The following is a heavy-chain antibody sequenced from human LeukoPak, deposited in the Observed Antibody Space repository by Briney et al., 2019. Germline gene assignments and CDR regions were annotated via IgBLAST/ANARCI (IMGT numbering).Heavy chain of an antibody. J-gene: IGHJ6*03. CDR2: MNPNSGNT. CDR1: GYTFTSYD. CDR3: ARAARITIFGVVMKYYMDV. V-gene: IGHV1-8*01. Sequence: GASVKVSCKASGYTFTSYDINWVRQTTGQGLEWMGWMNPNSGNTGYAQKFQGRVTMTRNTSISTAYMELSSLRSEDTAVYYCARAARITIFGVVMKYYMDVWGKGTTVTVSS. D-gene: IGHD3-3*01.